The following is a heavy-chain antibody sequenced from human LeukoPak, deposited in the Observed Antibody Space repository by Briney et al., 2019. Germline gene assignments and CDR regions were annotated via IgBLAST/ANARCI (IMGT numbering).Heavy chain of an antibody. V-gene: IGHV3-23*01. CDR1: GFTFSSYA. Sequence: GGSLRLSCAASGFTFSSYAMSWVRQAPGEGLEWVSAISSRDGSTYYADSVKGRFTISRDNSKNTLYLQVNSLRAEDTAVYYCAKGSTVTKLYFEYWGQGTLVTVSS. J-gene: IGHJ4*02. D-gene: IGHD1-1*01. CDR3: AKGSTVTKLYFEY. CDR2: ISSRDGST.